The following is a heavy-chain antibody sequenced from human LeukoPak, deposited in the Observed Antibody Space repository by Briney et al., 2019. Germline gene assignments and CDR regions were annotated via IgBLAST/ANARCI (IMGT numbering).Heavy chain of an antibody. CDR2: FDPEDGET. CDR1: GYTLTELS. CDR3: ATDLICPRGYCSGGSWETP. Sequence: GASVKVSCKVSGYTLTELSVHWVRQAPGKGLEWMGGFDPEDGETIYAQKFQGRVTMTEDTSTDTAYMELSSLRSEDTAVYYCATDLICPRGYCSGGSWETPWGQGTLVTVSS. D-gene: IGHD2-15*01. V-gene: IGHV1-24*01. J-gene: IGHJ5*02.